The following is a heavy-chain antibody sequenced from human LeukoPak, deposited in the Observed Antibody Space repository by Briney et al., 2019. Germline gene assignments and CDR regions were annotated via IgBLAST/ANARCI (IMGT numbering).Heavy chain of an antibody. J-gene: IGHJ6*02. Sequence: SVKVSCKASGYTFTSYGISWVRQAPGQGLEWMGRIIPILGIANYAQKFQGRVTITADKSTSTAYMELSSLRSEDTAVYYCARGTTVTYGMDVWGQGTTVTVSS. V-gene: IGHV1-69*04. CDR1: GYTFTSYG. D-gene: IGHD4-17*01. CDR3: ARGTTVTYGMDV. CDR2: IIPILGIA.